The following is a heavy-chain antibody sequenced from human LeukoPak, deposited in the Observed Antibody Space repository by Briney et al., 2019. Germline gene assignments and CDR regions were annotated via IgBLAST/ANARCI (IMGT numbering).Heavy chain of an antibody. CDR2: IFHSGST. D-gene: IGHD3-10*01. J-gene: IGHJ4*02. Sequence: PSETLSLTCAVSGYSISSGYYWGWIRQPPGKGLEWIGNIFHSGSTYYNPSLKSRVTISVDTSKNQFSLKLSSVTAADTAIYYCARDVDRYYASDSWGQGTLVTVSS. CDR1: GYSISSGYY. CDR3: ARDVDRYYASDS. V-gene: IGHV4-38-2*02.